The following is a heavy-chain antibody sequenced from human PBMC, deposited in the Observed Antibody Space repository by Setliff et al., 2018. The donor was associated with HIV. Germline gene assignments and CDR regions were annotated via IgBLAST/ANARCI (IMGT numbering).Heavy chain of an antibody. CDR3: ARHAGLLWFGELWRGGEYYFDS. D-gene: IGHD3-10*01. CDR1: GYSISSGYY. Sequence: SETLSLTCAVSGYSISSGYYWGWIRQPPGKGLAWIGSIYHSGSTYYNPSLKSRVTISADTSKNQFSLKLSSVTVADTAVYHCARHAGLLWFGELWRGGEYYFDSWGQGTLVTVSS. J-gene: IGHJ4*02. CDR2: IYHSGST. V-gene: IGHV4-38-2*01.